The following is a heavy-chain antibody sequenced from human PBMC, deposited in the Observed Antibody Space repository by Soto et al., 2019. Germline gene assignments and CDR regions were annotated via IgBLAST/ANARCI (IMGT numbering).Heavy chain of an antibody. J-gene: IGHJ6*02. Sequence: GGSLRLSCTASGFTFSSYAMSWVRQAPGKGLEWVSAISSRGGNTYYADSVKGRFTISRNNSKNTLYLQMNSLRAEDTAVYYCAKDPTFDFWSGVSQQGGMDVRGLGTTVTVSS. D-gene: IGHD3-3*01. CDR1: GFTFSSYA. V-gene: IGHV3-23*01. CDR2: ISSRGGNT. CDR3: AKDPTFDFWSGVSQQGGMDV.